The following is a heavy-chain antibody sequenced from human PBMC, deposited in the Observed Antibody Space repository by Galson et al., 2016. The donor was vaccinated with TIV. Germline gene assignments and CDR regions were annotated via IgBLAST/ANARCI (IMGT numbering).Heavy chain of an antibody. V-gene: IGHV3-7*03. Sequence: SLRLSCAASGFAFRSFWMSWVRQAPGKGLEWVANIEEDGSETYYVDSVKGRFTISGDNSKSTLYLQLDSLRADDTAIYYCAKDRITFIFRGAFDMWGQGTMVTVSS. CDR2: IEEDGSET. J-gene: IGHJ3*02. CDR3: AKDRITFIFRGAFDM. CDR1: GFAFRSFW. D-gene: IGHD2/OR15-2a*01.